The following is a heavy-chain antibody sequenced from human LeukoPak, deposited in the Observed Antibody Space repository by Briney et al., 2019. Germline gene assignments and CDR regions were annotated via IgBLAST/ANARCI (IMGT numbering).Heavy chain of an antibody. CDR1: GGSISSDY. CDR3: ARIYSSVWYSIGY. Sequence: SETLSLTCTVSGGSISSDYWSWIRQSPGKGLEWIGYISHSGNTVYNPSLKSRVTISVDTSKKQFSLKVNSVTAADTAVYYCARIYSSVWYSIGYWGQGTLVTVSA. D-gene: IGHD6-19*01. J-gene: IGHJ4*02. CDR2: ISHSGNT. V-gene: IGHV4-59*01.